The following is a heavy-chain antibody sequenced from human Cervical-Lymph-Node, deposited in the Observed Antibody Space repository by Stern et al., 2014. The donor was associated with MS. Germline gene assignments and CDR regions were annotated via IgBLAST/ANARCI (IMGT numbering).Heavy chain of an antibody. V-gene: IGHV3-15*01. CDR2: IYSRSDGGAT. CDR3: TRGSNSHSSSDFDC. J-gene: IGHJ4*02. CDR1: GFSFPDAW. Sequence: EVQLLESGGGSVKPGGSLRLACAASGFSFPDAWMNWVRQAPGKGLAWVGRIYSRSDGGATELAAPVKGRFTISRDDSRSTVFLQMDSLRPEDTALYYCTRGSNSHSSSDFDCWGQGTMVTVSS. D-gene: IGHD6-19*01.